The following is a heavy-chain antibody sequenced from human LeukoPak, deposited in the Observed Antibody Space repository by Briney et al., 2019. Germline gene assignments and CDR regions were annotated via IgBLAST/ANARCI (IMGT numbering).Heavy chain of an antibody. CDR3: ARHAIGFGEFNFDH. CDR1: GGSISSSSYY. Sequence: PSETLSLTCTVSGGSISSSSYYWGWIRQPPGKGLEWIGSIYYSGSTYYNPSLKSRVTISVDTSKNQLSLNLSSVTAGDTAVYYCARHAIGFGEFNFDHWGQGTLVTVSS. J-gene: IGHJ4*02. D-gene: IGHD3-10*01. CDR2: IYYSGST. V-gene: IGHV4-39*01.